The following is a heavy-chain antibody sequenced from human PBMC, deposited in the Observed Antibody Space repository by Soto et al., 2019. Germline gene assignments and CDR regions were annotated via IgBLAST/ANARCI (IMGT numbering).Heavy chain of an antibody. CDR3: ARYDYDSSGHDDEH. V-gene: IGHV4-38-2*02. J-gene: IGHJ1*01. D-gene: IGHD3-22*01. CDR2: IYHRGAT. Sequence: SETLSLTCSVSGYSINRGYYWGWIRQAPGKGLEWIGSIYHRGATYYTPSFKTRATISLDTSKNQFTLRLTSVTAEDTAVYFCARYDYDSSGHDDEHWGQGKLVTVSS. CDR1: GYSINRGYY.